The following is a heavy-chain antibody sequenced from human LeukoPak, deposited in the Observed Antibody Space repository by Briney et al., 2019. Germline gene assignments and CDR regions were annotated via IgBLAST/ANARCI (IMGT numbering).Heavy chain of an antibody. V-gene: IGHV3-66*02. J-gene: IGHJ4*02. D-gene: IGHD1-7*01. Sequence: GGSLRLSCAASGFTVSSNYMSWVRQAPGKGLEWVSVIHSGGSTYYADSVKGRFTISRDNSENTLYLQMNSLRAEDTAVYYCARELSCYFDYWGQGTLVTVSS. CDR3: ARELSCYFDY. CDR1: GFTVSSNY. CDR2: IHSGGST.